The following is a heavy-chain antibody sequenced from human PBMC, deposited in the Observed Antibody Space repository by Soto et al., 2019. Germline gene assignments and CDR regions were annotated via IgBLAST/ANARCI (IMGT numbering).Heavy chain of an antibody. V-gene: IGHV3-23*01. CDR3: AKEGGSSSEYYYYYMDV. J-gene: IGHJ6*03. CDR2: ISGSGGST. D-gene: IGHD6-6*01. Sequence: PGRSLRLSCAASGFTFRTYAMTWVRQAPGRGLEWVSVISGSGGSTYYADSVKGRFTISRDNSKNTLCLQMNSLRAEDMAVYYCAKEGGSSSEYYYYYMDVWGKGTTVTVSS. CDR1: GFTFRTYA.